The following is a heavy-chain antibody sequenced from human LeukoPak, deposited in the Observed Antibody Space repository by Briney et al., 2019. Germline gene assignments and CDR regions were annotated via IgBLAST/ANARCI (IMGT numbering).Heavy chain of an antibody. CDR1: GFTFSSYS. D-gene: IGHD1-26*01. CDR2: ISSSSSYI. CDR3: AEDTKWELNAYYIDY. V-gene: IGHV3-21*01. J-gene: IGHJ4*02. Sequence: GGSLRLSCAASGFTFSSYSMNWVRQALGKGLEWVSSISSSSSYIYYADSVKGRFTISRDNAKNSLYLQMNSLRAEDTAVYYCAEDTKWELNAYYIDYWGQGTLVTVSS.